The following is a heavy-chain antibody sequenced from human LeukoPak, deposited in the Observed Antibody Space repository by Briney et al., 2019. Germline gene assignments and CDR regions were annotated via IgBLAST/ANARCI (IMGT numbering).Heavy chain of an antibody. V-gene: IGHV4-31*03. CDR3: ARDVMGLYYYGSGTTPTKKYYCYGMDV. J-gene: IGHJ6*04. D-gene: IGHD3-10*01. Sequence: SSETLSLTCTVSGGSISSGGYYWSWIRQHPGKGLEWIGYIYYSGSTYYNPSLKSRVTISVDTSKNQFSLKLSSVTAADTAVYYCARDVMGLYYYGSGTTPTKKYYCYGMDVWGKGTTVTVSS. CDR1: GGSISSGGYY. CDR2: IYYSGST.